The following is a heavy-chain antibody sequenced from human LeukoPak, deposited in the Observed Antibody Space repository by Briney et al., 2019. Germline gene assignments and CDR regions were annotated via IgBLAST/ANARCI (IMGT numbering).Heavy chain of an antibody. J-gene: IGHJ4*02. V-gene: IGHV4-61*02. D-gene: IGHD3-10*01. CDR2: IYTSGST. Sequence: SQTLSLTCTVSGVSISSGSYYWSWIRQPAGKGLEWIGRIYTSGSTNYNPSLKSRVTISVDTSKNQFSLKLSSVTAADTAVYYCARAKYGGVFDYWGQGTLVTVSS. CDR1: GVSISSGSYY. CDR3: ARAKYGGVFDY.